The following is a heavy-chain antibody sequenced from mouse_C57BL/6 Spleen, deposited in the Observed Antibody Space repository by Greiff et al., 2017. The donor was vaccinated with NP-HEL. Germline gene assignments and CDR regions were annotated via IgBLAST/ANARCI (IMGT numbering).Heavy chain of an antibody. CDR2: INPGSGGT. J-gene: IGHJ2*01. V-gene: IGHV1-54*01. CDR1: GYAFTNYL. Sequence: QVQLQQSGAELVRPGTSVKVSCKASGYAFTNYLIEWVKQRPGQGLEWIGVINPGSGGTNYNEKFKGKATLTADKSSSTAYMQLSSLTSEDSAVYFCARGSPFDYWGQGTTLTVSS. CDR3: ARGSPFDY.